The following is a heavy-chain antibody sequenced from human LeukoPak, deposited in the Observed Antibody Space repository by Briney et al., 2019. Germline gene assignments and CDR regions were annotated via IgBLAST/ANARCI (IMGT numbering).Heavy chain of an antibody. CDR1: GFTFSSYS. CDR2: ISSSSSYI. J-gene: IGHJ4*02. V-gene: IGHV3-21*01. Sequence: GGSQRLSCAASGFTFSSYSMNWVRQAPGKGLEWVSSISSSSSYIYYADSVKGRFTISRDNAKNSLYLQMNSLRAEDTAVYYCARAAIAAAHDWGQGTLVTVSS. D-gene: IGHD6-13*01. CDR3: ARAAIAAAHD.